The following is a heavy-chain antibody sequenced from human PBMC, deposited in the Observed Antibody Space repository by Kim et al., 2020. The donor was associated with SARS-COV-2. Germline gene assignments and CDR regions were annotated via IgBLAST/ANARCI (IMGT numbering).Heavy chain of an antibody. CDR1: GFTFSDHY. CDR3: ARNPVTTALYFDY. V-gene: IGHV3-72*01. Sequence: LSLTCAASGFTFSDHYMDWVRQAPGKGLEWVGRIRNKANSHTTVYAASVRGRFTISRDDSKNSLYLQLNGLKTEDTAVYYCARNPVTTALYFDYWGQGTLVTVSS. CDR2: IRNKANSHTT. D-gene: IGHD4-17*01. J-gene: IGHJ4*02.